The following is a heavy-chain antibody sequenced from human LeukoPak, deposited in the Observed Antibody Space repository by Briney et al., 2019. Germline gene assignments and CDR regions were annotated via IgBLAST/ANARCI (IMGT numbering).Heavy chain of an antibody. CDR1: GFTFSNYD. J-gene: IGHJ4*02. CDR3: AKGITYYYGSRTDY. V-gene: IGHV3-30*02. CDR2: IWYDDREK. D-gene: IGHD3-10*01. Sequence: PGGSLRLSCTASGFTFSNYDMHWVRQAPGEGLEWVAFIWYDDREKKYADSVKGRFTISRDNSKDTVYLQMNSLRAEDTAVYYCAKGITYYYGSRTDYWGQGTLVTVSS.